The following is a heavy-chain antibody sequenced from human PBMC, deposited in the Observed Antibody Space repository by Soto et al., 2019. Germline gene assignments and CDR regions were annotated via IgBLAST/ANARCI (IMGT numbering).Heavy chain of an antibody. J-gene: IGHJ6*02. Sequence: GWSLRLSCAASGLSVSSSDMSWVRQASGKGLEWVSVIYSGGSTHDADSVKGRFTISRDNSKNTVHLQMNSLRVDDTAVYFCSTSSRNEYHFAMDAWGQGTTVTVSS. V-gene: IGHV3-53*01. CDR1: GLSVSSSD. D-gene: IGHD6-6*01. CDR3: STSSRNEYHFAMDA. CDR2: IYSGGST.